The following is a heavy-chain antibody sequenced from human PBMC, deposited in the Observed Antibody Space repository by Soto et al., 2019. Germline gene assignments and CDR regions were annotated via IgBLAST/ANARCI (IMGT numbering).Heavy chain of an antibody. Sequence: QVQLVESGGVVVQPGRSLRLSCAASGFTFSSYGMHWVRQAPGKGLEWVVVISYDGSNKYYADSVKGRFTISRDNSKNTLYLQMNSLRAEDTAVYYCAKDGVLDYWGQGTLVTVSS. CDR2: ISYDGSNK. CDR3: AKDGVLDY. CDR1: GFTFSSYG. V-gene: IGHV3-30*18. D-gene: IGHD3-10*01. J-gene: IGHJ4*02.